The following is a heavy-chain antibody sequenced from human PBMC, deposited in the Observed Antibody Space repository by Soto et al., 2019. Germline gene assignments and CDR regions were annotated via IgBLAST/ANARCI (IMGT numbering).Heavy chain of an antibody. V-gene: IGHV3-30*18. J-gene: IGHJ2*01. Sequence: QVQLVESGGGVVQPGRSLRLSCAASGFTFSSYGMHWVRQAPGKGLEWVAVISYDGSNKYYADSVKGRFTISRDNSKNTLYLQMNSLRADDTAVYYCAKDYGDYFWDWYFDLWGRGTLVTVSS. D-gene: IGHD4-17*01. CDR2: ISYDGSNK. CDR3: AKDYGDYFWDWYFDL. CDR1: GFTFSSYG.